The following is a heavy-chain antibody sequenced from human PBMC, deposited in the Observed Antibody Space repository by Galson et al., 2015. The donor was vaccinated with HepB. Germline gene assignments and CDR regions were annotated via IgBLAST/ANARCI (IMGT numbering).Heavy chain of an antibody. CDR3: ARAAGGHKHGIDV. Sequence: QSGAEVKKPGESLKISCKGSGYIFTSYWIAWVRQMPGKGLEWMRIIYPGDSDTRYSPSFQGQVTISADKSISTAYLLWSSLKASDTAMYYCARAAGGHKHGIDVWGQGTTVAVSS. CDR1: GYIFTSYW. CDR2: IYPGDSDT. J-gene: IGHJ6*02. D-gene: IGHD6-25*01. V-gene: IGHV5-51*01.